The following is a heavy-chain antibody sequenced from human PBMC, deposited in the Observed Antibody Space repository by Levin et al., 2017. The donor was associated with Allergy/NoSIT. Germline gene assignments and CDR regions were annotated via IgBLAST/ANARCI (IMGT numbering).Heavy chain of an antibody. V-gene: IGHV3-21*01. CDR3: ATLKQQLVEADAFDI. D-gene: IGHD6-13*01. J-gene: IGHJ3*02. CDR1: GFTFSSYS. CDR2: ISSSSSYI. Sequence: SGGSLRLSCAASGFTFSSYSMNWVRQAPGKGLEWVSSISSSSSYIYYADSVKGRFTISRDNAKNSLYLQMNSLRAEDTAVYYCATLKQQLVEADAFDIWGQGTMVTVSS.